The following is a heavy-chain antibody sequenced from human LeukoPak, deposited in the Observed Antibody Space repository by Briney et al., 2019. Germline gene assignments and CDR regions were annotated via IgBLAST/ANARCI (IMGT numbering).Heavy chain of an antibody. CDR3: AVRQGGSYTGESDY. D-gene: IGHD3-10*01. CDR2: LKSDGSST. J-gene: IGHJ4*02. Sequence: PGRSLRLSCAAYGFTFSSYWMHWVRQAPGKGLIWVSRLKSDGSSTSYADSVKGRFTISRDNAKNTLYLQMNSLRAEDTAVYYCAVRQGGSYTGESDYWGQGTLVTVSS. V-gene: IGHV3-74*01. CDR1: GFTFSSYW.